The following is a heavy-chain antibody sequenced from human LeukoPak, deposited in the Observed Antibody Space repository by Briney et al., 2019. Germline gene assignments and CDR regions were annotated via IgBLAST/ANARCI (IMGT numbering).Heavy chain of an antibody. J-gene: IGHJ6*02. CDR2: ISAYNGNT. D-gene: IGHD3-16*01. Sequence: ASVKVSCKASGYTFTSYGISWVRQAPGQGLEWMGWISAYNGNTNYAQKLQGRVTMTTDTSTSTAYMELSSLRSEDTAVYYCARMGGGRPGDLHLRGYYYYGMDVWGQGTTVTVSS. CDR1: GYTFTSYG. CDR3: ARMGGGRPGDLHLRGYYYYGMDV. V-gene: IGHV1-18*01.